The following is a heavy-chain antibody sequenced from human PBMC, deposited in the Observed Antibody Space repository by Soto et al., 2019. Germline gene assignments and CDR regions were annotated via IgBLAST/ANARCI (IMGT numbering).Heavy chain of an antibody. CDR1: GGSFSGYY. CDR3: ASGPAVRWYDSSGPFEFQH. D-gene: IGHD3-22*01. J-gene: IGHJ1*01. V-gene: IGHV4-34*01. CDR2: INHSGST. Sequence: KPSETLSLTCAVYGGSFSGYYWSWIRQPPGKGLEWIGEINHSGSTNYNPSLKSRVTISVDTSKNQFSLKLSSVTAADTAVYYCASGPAVRWYDSSGPFEFQHWGQGTLVTVSS.